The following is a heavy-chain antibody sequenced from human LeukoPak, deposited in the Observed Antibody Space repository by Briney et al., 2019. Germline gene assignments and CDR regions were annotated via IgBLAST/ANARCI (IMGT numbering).Heavy chain of an antibody. CDR1: GFTFSSYA. CDR2: ISYDGSNK. D-gene: IGHD1-26*01. CDR3: ARDAVSGSYSTHWFDP. J-gene: IGHJ5*02. Sequence: GGSLRLSCAASGFTFSSYAMHWVRQAPGKGLEWAAVISYDGSNKYYADSVKGRFTISRDNSKNTLYLQMNSLRAEDTAVYYCARDAVSGSYSTHWFDPWGQGTLVTVSS. V-gene: IGHV3-30-3*01.